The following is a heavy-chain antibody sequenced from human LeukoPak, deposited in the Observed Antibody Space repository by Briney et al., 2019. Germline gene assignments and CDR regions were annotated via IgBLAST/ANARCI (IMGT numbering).Heavy chain of an antibody. Sequence: NPGGSLRLSCAASGFTFSDAWTSGVRQAPGEGLEWVGRIKSKTGGGTTDYAAPVKGRFSISRDDSKNTLYLQMNSLKTEDTAVYYCTWLGTTWFHSSGQGTLVTVSS. CDR1: GFTFSDAW. D-gene: IGHD1-26*01. CDR3: TWLGTTWFHS. CDR2: IKSKTGGGTT. V-gene: IGHV3-15*01. J-gene: IGHJ5*01.